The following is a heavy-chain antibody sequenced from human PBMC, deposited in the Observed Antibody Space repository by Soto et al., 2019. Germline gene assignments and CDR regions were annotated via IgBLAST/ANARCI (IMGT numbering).Heavy chain of an antibody. CDR1: GGSISSFY. CDR2: IFYSGST. D-gene: IGHD6-13*01. Sequence: QVQLQESGPGLVKPSETLSLTCTVSGGSISSFYWSWIRQPPVKGLEYIGYIFYSGSTNYNPSLMSRATITVDTSKNQLSLKLSSVTAADTAVYYCARLGPGVTAAGRAFDYWGQGTLVTVSS. V-gene: IGHV4-59*08. J-gene: IGHJ4*02. CDR3: ARLGPGVTAAGRAFDY.